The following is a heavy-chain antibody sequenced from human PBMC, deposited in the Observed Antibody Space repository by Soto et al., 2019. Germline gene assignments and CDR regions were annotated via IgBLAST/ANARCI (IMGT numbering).Heavy chain of an antibody. CDR2: IKQDGSEK. CDR1: GFTFSSYW. J-gene: IGHJ6*02. D-gene: IGHD2-2*03. V-gene: IGHV3-7*05. Sequence: GGSLRLSCAASGFTFSSYWMSWVRQAPGKGLEWVANIKQDGSEKYYVDSVKGRFTISRDNAKNSLYLQMNSLRAEDTAVYYCASGWAYYYYGMDVWGQGTTVTVSS. CDR3: ASGWAYYYYGMDV.